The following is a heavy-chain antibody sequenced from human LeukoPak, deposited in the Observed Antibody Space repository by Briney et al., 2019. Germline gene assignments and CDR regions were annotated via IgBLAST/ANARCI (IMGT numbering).Heavy chain of an antibody. Sequence: GGSLRLSCVASGFNLRSYAMSWVRQAPGKGLEWVSSLSGSGGSTYYADSVKGRFTISRDNSKNTLHLQMNSLRAEDTAVYYCARSEDTAMVFSYWGQGILVTVSS. CDR2: LSGSGGST. J-gene: IGHJ4*02. V-gene: IGHV3-23*01. CDR3: ARSEDTAMVFSY. D-gene: IGHD5-18*01. CDR1: GFNLRSYA.